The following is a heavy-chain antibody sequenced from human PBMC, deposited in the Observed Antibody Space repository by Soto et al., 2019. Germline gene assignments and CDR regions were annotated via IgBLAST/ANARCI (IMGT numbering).Heavy chain of an antibody. CDR3: ARGVFYDSSGSDAFDI. J-gene: IGHJ3*02. D-gene: IGHD3-22*01. CDR1: GGSINSSDYL. Sequence: SETLSLTCTVSGGSINSSDYLWGWIRQPPGKGLEWIGSIYYSGSTYYNPSLESRVTISVDTSKNQFSLKLSSVTAADTAVYYCARGVFYDSSGSDAFDIWGQGTMVTVSS. CDR2: IYYSGST. V-gene: IGHV4-39*01.